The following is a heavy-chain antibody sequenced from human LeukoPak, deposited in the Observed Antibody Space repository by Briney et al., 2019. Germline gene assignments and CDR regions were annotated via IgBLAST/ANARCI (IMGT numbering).Heavy chain of an antibody. D-gene: IGHD3-16*02. V-gene: IGHV3-23*01. CDR3: AKAVITFGGVIQAYDY. CDR2: ISGSGGST. Sequence: PGGSLRLSCAASGFTFSSYSMNWVRQAPGKGLEWVSAISGSGGSTYYADSVKGRFTISRDNSKNTLYLQMNSLRAEDTAVYYCAKAVITFGGVIQAYDYWGQGTLVTVSS. J-gene: IGHJ4*02. CDR1: GFTFSSYS.